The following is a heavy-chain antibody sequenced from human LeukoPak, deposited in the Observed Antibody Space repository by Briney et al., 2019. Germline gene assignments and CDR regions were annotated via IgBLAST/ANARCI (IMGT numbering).Heavy chain of an antibody. J-gene: IGHJ6*02. CDR1: GASISNYS. Sequence: SETLSLTCTVSGASISNYSWSWIRQPAGKGLEWIGRFHNGGSTKYNFFLKSRVTMSVDTSKNLFSLKLSSVAAADTAVYYCARERYDFWSGHDNALDVWGQGTTVTVPS. V-gene: IGHV4-4*07. CDR3: ARERYDFWSGHDNALDV. D-gene: IGHD3-3*01. CDR2: FHNGGST.